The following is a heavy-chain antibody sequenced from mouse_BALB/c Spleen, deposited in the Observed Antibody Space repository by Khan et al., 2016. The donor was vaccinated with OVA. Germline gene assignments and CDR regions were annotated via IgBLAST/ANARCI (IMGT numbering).Heavy chain of an antibody. V-gene: IGHV3-8*02. CDR1: GDSITSGY. CDR2: ISYSGST. CDR3: ARRGNPRWYFDV. D-gene: IGHD2-1*01. Sequence: EVQLQESGPSLVKPSQTLSLTCSVTGDSITSGYWNWIRKFPGNKLEYMGYISYSGSTHYNPSLKSRISITLDTSKNQYYLQLNSVTTEDTATYYCARRGNPRWYFDVWGAGTTVTVAS. J-gene: IGHJ1*01.